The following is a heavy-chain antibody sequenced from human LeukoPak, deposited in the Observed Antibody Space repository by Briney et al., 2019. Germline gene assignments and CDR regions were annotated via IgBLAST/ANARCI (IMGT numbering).Heavy chain of an antibody. Sequence: GGSLRLSCAASGFTFSDYSMNWVRQAPGKGLEWVSYIDGSGDTIYYADSVKGRFTISRDNAKNSLDPQMNSLRDEDTAVYYCSRQFDCWGQGTLVTVSS. V-gene: IGHV3-48*02. CDR1: GFTFSDYS. CDR2: IDGSGDTI. J-gene: IGHJ4*02. CDR3: SRQFDC.